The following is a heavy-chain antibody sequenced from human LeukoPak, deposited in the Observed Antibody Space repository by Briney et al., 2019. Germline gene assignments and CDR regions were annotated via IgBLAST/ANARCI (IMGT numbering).Heavy chain of an antibody. CDR2: IYYSGST. CDR3: ARYGLAYTYDF. D-gene: IGHD3-16*01. J-gene: IGHJ4*02. CDR1: GGSISGYY. Sequence: SETLSLTCSVSGGSISGYYWSCIRQPPGKGLEWIGYIYYSGSTNYNPSLKSRVTMSVDTSKNQFSLKLSSVTAADTAVYYCARYGLAYTYDFWGQGTLVTVSS. V-gene: IGHV4-59*01.